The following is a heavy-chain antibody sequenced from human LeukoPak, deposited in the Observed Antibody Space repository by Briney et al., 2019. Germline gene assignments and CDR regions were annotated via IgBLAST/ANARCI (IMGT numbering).Heavy chain of an antibody. V-gene: IGHV1-69*01. Sequence: SVKVSCKASGGTFSSYAISWVRQAPGQGLEWMGGIIPIFDTANYAQKFQGRVTITADESTSTAYMELSSLRSEDTAVYYCATRRVWFGELLSYHFDYWGQGTLVTVSS. J-gene: IGHJ4*02. CDR1: GGTFSSYA. CDR2: IIPIFDTA. CDR3: ATRRVWFGELLSYHFDY. D-gene: IGHD3-10*01.